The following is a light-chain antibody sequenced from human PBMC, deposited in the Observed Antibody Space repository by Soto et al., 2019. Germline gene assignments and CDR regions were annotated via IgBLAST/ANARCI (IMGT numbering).Light chain of an antibody. Sequence: DIQMTQSPSSVSASVGDRVTITCRASQGISGWLAWYQQKPRKAPKLLIYAASTLETGVPSRFSGGRSGTDFTLTINNLQPEDFATYYCQQATISQLTFGGGTKVEIK. V-gene: IGKV1-12*01. CDR3: QQATISQLT. J-gene: IGKJ4*01. CDR2: AAS. CDR1: QGISGW.